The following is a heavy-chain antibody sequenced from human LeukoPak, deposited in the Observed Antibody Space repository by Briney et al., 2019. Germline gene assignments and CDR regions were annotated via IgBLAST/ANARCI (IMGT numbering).Heavy chain of an antibody. CDR1: GDSISSTSYY. Sequence: SETLSLTCTVSGDSISSTSYYWDWIRQPPGKGREWIESIYSSGTTYYNPSLKSRVTISVDASKNQFSLKVSSVTAADTAVYYCARDELLWFGELLSYNWFDHWGQGTLVTVSS. D-gene: IGHD3-10*01. CDR2: IYSSGTT. J-gene: IGHJ5*02. CDR3: ARDELLWFGELLSYNWFDH. V-gene: IGHV4-39*02.